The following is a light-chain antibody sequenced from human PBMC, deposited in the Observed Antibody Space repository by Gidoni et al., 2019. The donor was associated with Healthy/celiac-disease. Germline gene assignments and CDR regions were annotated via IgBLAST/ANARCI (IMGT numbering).Light chain of an antibody. J-gene: IGKJ3*01. CDR1: QGISSY. CDR3: QQYYSYPFT. V-gene: IGKV1-8*01. CDR2: AAS. Sequence: AIRMTQSPSSLSASTGDRVTITCRASQGISSYLAWYQQKPGKAPKLLIYAASTLQSGVPSRFSGSGSGTDFTRTISCLQSEDFATYYCQQYYSYPFTFGPGTKVDIK.